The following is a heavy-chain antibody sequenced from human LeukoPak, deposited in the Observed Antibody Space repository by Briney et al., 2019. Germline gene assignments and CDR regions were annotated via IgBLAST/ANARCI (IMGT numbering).Heavy chain of an antibody. J-gene: IGHJ1*01. D-gene: IGHD3-10*01. Sequence: AETLSLTCTVCGGSINNYYGLWIRQPPGKGLDGMGYIYYSGSTYYNPSLKSRVTISVDTSKNQFSLKLSSVTAADTAVYYCAHGGASGSYYNAEDFQHWGQGTMVTVSS. V-gene: IGHV4-59*06. CDR2: IYYSGST. CDR3: AHGGASGSYYNAEDFQH. CDR1: GGSINNYY.